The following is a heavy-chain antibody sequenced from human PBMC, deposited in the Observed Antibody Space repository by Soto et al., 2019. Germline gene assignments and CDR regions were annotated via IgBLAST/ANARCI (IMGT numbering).Heavy chain of an antibody. CDR2: IYPSDSDA. D-gene: IGHD4-17*01. CDR3: ARQGVTYGPDY. Sequence: PGESLKISCKGSGYSFTTYWVGWVRQMPGKGLEWMGIIYPSDSDARYSPSFQGQVTISVDNSINTAYLQWSSLKASDTAMYYCARQGVTYGPDYWGQGTQVTVS. CDR1: GYSFTTYW. J-gene: IGHJ4*02. V-gene: IGHV5-51*01.